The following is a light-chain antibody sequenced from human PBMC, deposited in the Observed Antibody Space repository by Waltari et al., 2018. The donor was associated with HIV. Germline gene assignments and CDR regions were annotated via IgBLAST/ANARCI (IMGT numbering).Light chain of an antibody. CDR3: GTWDSSLSGVV. J-gene: IGLJ2*01. Sequence: QSVLTQPPSVSAAPGQKVTISCSGSSSNIVKNFVSWFKQLPGTAPKPLIYDNNKRPSGIPDRFSGSKSGTSATLGITGLQTGDEADYYCGTWDSSLSGVVFGGGTKLTVL. CDR1: SSNIVKNF. CDR2: DNN. V-gene: IGLV1-51*01.